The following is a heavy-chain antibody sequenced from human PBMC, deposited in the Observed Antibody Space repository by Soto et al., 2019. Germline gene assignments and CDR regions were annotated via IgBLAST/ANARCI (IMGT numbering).Heavy chain of an antibody. V-gene: IGHV1-69*13. CDR3: ARSPPGQLGYCSGGSCRSPRIGFDY. D-gene: IGHD2-15*01. Sequence: SVKVSCKASGGTFSSYAISWVRQAPGQGLEWMGGIIPIFGTANYAQKFQGRVTITADESTSTAYMELSSLRSEDTAVYYCARSPPGQLGYCSGGSCRSPRIGFDYWGQGTLVTVSS. CDR2: IIPIFGTA. J-gene: IGHJ4*02. CDR1: GGTFSSYA.